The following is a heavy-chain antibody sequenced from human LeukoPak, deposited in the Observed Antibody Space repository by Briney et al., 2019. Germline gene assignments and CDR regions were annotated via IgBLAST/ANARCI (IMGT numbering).Heavy chain of an antibody. CDR1: GFTFSSYA. V-gene: IGHV3-23*01. CDR3: AKKMDDEEIYDFWSGPRPYYYGMDV. CDR2: ISGSGGST. D-gene: IGHD3-3*01. Sequence: PGGSLRLSCAASGFTFSSYAMSWVRQAPGKGLEWVSAISGSGGSTYYADSVKGRFTISRDNSKNTLYLQMNSLRAEDTAVYYCAKKMDDEEIYDFWSGPRPYYYGMDVWGQGTTVTVSS. J-gene: IGHJ6*02.